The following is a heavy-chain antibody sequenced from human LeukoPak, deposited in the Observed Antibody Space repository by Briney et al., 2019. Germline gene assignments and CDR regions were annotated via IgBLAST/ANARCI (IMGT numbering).Heavy chain of an antibody. D-gene: IGHD3-3*01. V-gene: IGHV1-8*01. J-gene: IGHJ6*02. CDR2: MNPNSGNT. CDR1: GYTFTSYD. CDR3: ARKKTYDFWSGYYLAGYYYYGMDV. Sequence: ASVKVSCKASGYTFTSYDINWVRQATGQGPEWMGWMNPNSGNTGYAQKFQGGVTMTRNTSISTAYMELSSLRSEDTAVYYYARKKTYDFWSGYYLAGYYYYGMDVWGQGTTVTVSS.